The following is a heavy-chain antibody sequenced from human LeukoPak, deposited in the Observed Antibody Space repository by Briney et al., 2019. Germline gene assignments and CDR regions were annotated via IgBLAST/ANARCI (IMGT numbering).Heavy chain of an antibody. Sequence: SETLSLTCGVYGRSFSGYYWSWIRQPPGKGLEWNGEINHSGSTNYNPSLKSRVTISVDTSKNQYSRKLSSVTAADTAVYYCARGAVHDYWGQGTLVTVSS. V-gene: IGHV4-34*01. CDR2: INHSGST. D-gene: IGHD6-19*01. CDR1: GRSFSGYY. J-gene: IGHJ4*02. CDR3: ARGAVHDY.